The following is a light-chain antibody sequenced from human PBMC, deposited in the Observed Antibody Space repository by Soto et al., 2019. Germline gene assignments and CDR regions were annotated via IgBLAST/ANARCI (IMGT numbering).Light chain of an antibody. CDR1: QSVSSSY. V-gene: IGKV3-20*01. J-gene: IGKJ2*01. CDR3: QQYDDSLSSFT. CDR2: GAS. Sequence: EIVLTQSPGTLSLSPGERATLSCRASQSVSSSYLAWYQQKPGQAPRLLIYGASYRATGIPDRFSGRGSGTDFTTTISRLEPEDFAVYYCQQYDDSLSSFTFGQGTNLEIK.